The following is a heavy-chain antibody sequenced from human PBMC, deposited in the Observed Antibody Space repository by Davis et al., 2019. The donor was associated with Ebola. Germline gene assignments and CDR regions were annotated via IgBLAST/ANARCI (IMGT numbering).Heavy chain of an antibody. Sequence: SETLSPTCTVSARSISTYYWSWNRQLPGKGLEWLGFVYSSGSTDYNPSLKSRVTISVNTSKNRFSLKLRYVTSADTAVYYCARSGLSFGVVKYHYGMDVWGKGTTVTVSS. V-gene: IGHV4-4*08. CDR3: ARSGLSFGVVKYHYGMDV. J-gene: IGHJ6*04. CDR1: ARSISTYY. D-gene: IGHD3-3*01. CDR2: VYSSGST.